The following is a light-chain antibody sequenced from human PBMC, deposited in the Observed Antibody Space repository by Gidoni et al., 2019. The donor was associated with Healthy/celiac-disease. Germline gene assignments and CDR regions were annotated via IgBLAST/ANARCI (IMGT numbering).Light chain of an antibody. Sequence: DIEMTQSPSSLSASVGDRVTITCQASQDISNYLNWYQQKTGKAPKLLIYDASNLETGVPSRFSGSGSATDFTFTISSLPPEDIATYYCQQYDNQLTFGGXTKVEIK. J-gene: IGKJ4*01. V-gene: IGKV1-33*01. CDR3: QQYDNQLT. CDR2: DAS. CDR1: QDISNY.